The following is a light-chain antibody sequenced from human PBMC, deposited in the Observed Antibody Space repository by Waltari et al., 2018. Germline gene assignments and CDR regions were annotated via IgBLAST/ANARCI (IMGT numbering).Light chain of an antibody. CDR3: QSFDSSTVV. Sequence: NFMLTQPHSVSESPGKTVTLSCTRSSGSIASNYVQWYQHRPGSSPTTVIYEDNPRPSGVPDPFSGSIDSASNSASLTISGLKTEDEADYYCQSFDSSTVVFGGGTKLTVL. J-gene: IGLJ2*01. V-gene: IGLV6-57*01. CDR2: EDN. CDR1: SGSIASNY.